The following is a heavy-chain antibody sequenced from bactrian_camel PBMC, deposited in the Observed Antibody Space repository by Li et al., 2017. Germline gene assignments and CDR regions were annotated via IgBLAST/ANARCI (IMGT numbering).Heavy chain of an antibody. D-gene: IGHD1*01. CDR1: GDTVSRYC. Sequence: HVQLVESGGDSVQAGGSLRLSCAATGDTVSRYCMGWFRQDPDTIREGVAEYRREAVARIDTDGRTVVYDIVKGRVTISRDTTNNALYLQLSNLKAEDSAMYYCAAAWSRPVSSVGKVDVGADAFDYWGQGTQVTVS. V-gene: IGHV3S1*01. CDR3: AAAWSRPVSSVGKVDVGADAFDY. J-gene: IGHJ4*01. CDR2: IDTDGRTV.